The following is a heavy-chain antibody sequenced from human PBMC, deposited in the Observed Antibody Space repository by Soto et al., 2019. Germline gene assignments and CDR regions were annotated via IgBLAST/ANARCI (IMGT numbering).Heavy chain of an antibody. J-gene: IGHJ4*02. CDR1: GFTFNIYG. CDR2: ISYDGSNK. CDR3: ARDGLYYDSSGFYDAGGIFDF. D-gene: IGHD3-22*01. Sequence: GGSLRLSCAASGFTFNIYGMHWVRQAPGKGLEWVALISYDGSNKYYADSVKGRFTISRDNSKNTLYLQMNSLRAEDTAVYYCARDGLYYDSSGFYDAGGIFDFWGQGTLVNRLL. V-gene: IGHV3-30*03.